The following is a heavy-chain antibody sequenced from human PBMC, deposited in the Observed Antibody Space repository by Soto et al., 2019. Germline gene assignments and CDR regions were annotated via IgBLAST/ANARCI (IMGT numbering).Heavy chain of an antibody. CDR2: INAGNGNT. CDR1: GYTFTSYA. D-gene: IGHD2-15*01. CDR3: ARDVVVVAATLLVSAFDI. J-gene: IGHJ3*02. Sequence: GASVKVSCKASGYTFTSYAMHWVRQAPGQRLEWMGWINAGNGNTKYSQKFQVRVTITRDTSASTAYMELSSLRSEDTAVYYCARDVVVVAATLLVSAFDIWGQGTMVTVSS. V-gene: IGHV1-3*01.